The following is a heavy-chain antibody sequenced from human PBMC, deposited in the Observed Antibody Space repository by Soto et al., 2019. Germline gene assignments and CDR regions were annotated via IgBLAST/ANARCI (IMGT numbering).Heavy chain of an antibody. CDR1: GFTFIIYS. Sequence: PWGSLILSCTASGFTFIIYSMNWVRQAPGKGLEWFSSISSSSSYIYYADSVKGRFTISRDNAKNSLYLQMNSLRAEDTAVYYCARDVISRAFDIWGQGTMVTVSS. CDR3: ARDVISRAFDI. CDR2: ISSSSSYI. D-gene: IGHD3-3*02. V-gene: IGHV3-21*01. J-gene: IGHJ3*02.